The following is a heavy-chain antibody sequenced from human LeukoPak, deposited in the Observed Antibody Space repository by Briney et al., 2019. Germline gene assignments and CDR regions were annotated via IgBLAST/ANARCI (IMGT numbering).Heavy chain of an antibody. CDR1: GFTFNWNW. CDR2: INKDESEK. Sequence: GGSLRLSCAASGFTFNWNWLSWVRQAPGKGLEWVANINKDESEKFYVDSVKGRFTISRDNTRNSVYLQMNSLRAEDMAVYYCARYETNGYYLDYWGQGALVTFSS. V-gene: IGHV3-7*03. J-gene: IGHJ4*02. D-gene: IGHD3-3*01. CDR3: ARYETNGYYLDY.